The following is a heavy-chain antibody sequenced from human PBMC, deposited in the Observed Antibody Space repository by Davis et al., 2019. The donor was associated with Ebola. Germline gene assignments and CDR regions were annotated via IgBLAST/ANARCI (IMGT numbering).Heavy chain of an antibody. CDR3: ARERCSSTSCYSIFDY. Sequence: ASVKVSCKASGYTFTSYAMHWVRQAPGQRLEWMGWINAGNGNTKYSQKFQGRVTITRDTSASTAYMELSSLRSDDTAVYYCARERCSSTSCYSIFDYWGQGTLVTVSS. CDR1: GYTFTSYA. D-gene: IGHD2-2*01. J-gene: IGHJ4*02. CDR2: INAGNGNT. V-gene: IGHV1-3*01.